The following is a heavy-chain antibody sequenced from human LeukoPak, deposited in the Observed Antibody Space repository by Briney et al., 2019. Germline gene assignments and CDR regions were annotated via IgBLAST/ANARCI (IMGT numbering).Heavy chain of an antibody. Sequence: GGSLRLSCAASGLIFSTYWMTWVRQAPGKGLEWVANIKEDGSESHYVDSVKGRFTISRDNAKNSLYLQMNSLRAEDTAMYFCAKAGLLWFGESWMDVWGQGTTVTVSS. D-gene: IGHD3-10*01. CDR2: IKEDGSES. CDR1: GLIFSTYW. J-gene: IGHJ6*02. CDR3: AKAGLLWFGESWMDV. V-gene: IGHV3-7*01.